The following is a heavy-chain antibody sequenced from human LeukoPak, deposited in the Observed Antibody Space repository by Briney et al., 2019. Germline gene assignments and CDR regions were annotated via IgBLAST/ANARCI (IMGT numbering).Heavy chain of an antibody. Sequence: SETLSLTCSVSGYSNSSGYYWGWIRQPPGKGLEWIGSIYQSGSTYYNPSLKSRVTISVDTSRNQFSLKLSSVTAADTAVYYCATPGYSSSWYWYVYWGQGTLVTVSS. CDR3: ATPGYSSSWYWYVY. CDR1: GYSNSSGYY. V-gene: IGHV4-38-2*02. J-gene: IGHJ4*02. CDR2: IYQSGST. D-gene: IGHD6-13*01.